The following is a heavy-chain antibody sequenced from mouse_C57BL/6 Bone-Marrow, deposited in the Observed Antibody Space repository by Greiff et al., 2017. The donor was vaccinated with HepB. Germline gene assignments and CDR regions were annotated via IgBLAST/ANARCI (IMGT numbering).Heavy chain of an antibody. D-gene: IGHD1-1*01. J-gene: IGHJ1*03. V-gene: IGHV1-64*01. CDR3: AWHYGSSPWYFDV. CDR2: IHPNSGST. CDR1: GYTFTSYW. Sequence: QVQLQQPGAELVKPGASVKLSCKASGYTFTSYWMHWVKQRPGQGLEWIGMIHPNSGSTNYNEKFKSKATLTVDKSSSTAYMQLSSLTSEDSAVYYCAWHYGSSPWYFDVWGTGTTVTVSS.